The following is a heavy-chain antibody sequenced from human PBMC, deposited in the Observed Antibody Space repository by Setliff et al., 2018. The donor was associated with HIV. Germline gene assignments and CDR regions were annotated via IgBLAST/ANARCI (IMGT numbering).Heavy chain of an antibody. V-gene: IGHV3-48*01. CDR1: GFTFSDYP. J-gene: IGHJ4*02. Sequence: LRLSCAAPGFTFSDYPMNWVRQAPGKGLEWVSHIYPDSNNIDYTDSVKGRFTISRDNAKNSLYLQMNSLRAEDAAVYYCATDHLSGTYHDILTGRRDLHYFDYWGQGTLVTVSS. D-gene: IGHD3-9*01. CDR2: IYPDSNNI. CDR3: ATDHLSGTYHDILTGRRDLHYFDY.